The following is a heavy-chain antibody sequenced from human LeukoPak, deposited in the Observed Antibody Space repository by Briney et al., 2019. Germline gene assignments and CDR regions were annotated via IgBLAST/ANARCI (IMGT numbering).Heavy chain of an antibody. CDR1: GGTFSSYA. J-gene: IGHJ6*02. V-gene: IGHV1-69*13. Sequence: ASVKVSCKASGGTFSSYAISWVRQAPGQGLEWMGGIIPIFGTANYAQKFQGRVTITADESTSTAYMELSSLRSEDTAVYYCAAPYSSSWYPPEGYYYYYGMDVWGQGTTVTVSS. CDR2: IIPIFGTA. D-gene: IGHD6-13*01. CDR3: AAPYSSSWYPPEGYYYYYGMDV.